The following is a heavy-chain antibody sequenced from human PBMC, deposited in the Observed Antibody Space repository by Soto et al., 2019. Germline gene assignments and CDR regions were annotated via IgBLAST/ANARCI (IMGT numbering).Heavy chain of an antibody. V-gene: IGHV3-30*18. Sequence: GGSLRLSCAASGFTFSSYAMHWVRQAPGKGLEWVAFISYDGSNKYYADSVKGRFTISRDNSKNTLYLQMNSLRAEDTAVYYCAKFPPRSMRPGSFDIWGQGTMVTVSS. CDR1: GFTFSSYA. CDR3: AKFPPRSMRPGSFDI. CDR2: ISYDGSNK. J-gene: IGHJ3*02. D-gene: IGHD1-26*01.